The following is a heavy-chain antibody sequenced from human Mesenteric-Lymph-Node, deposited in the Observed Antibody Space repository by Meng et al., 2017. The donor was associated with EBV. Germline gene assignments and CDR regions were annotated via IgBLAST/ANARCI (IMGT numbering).Heavy chain of an antibody. CDR3: ARKESYYGSGSFFFEH. CDR2: MNPNSDNT. J-gene: IGHJ4*02. V-gene: IGHV1-8*01. Sequence: QVRLVQSGAGVKKPGDSVKVSCKASGYTFTSYDVNWVRQAPGQGLEWMGWMNPNSDNTGYAQKFQGRVTMTWDTSISTAYMELSSLRSEDTAVYYCARKESYYGSGSFFFEHWGQGTLVTVSS. CDR1: GYTFTSYD. D-gene: IGHD3-10*01.